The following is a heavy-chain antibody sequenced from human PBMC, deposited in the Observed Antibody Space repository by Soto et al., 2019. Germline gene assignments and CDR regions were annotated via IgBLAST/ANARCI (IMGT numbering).Heavy chain of an antibody. Sequence: EVQLLESGGGLVQPGGSLRLSCAASGFTFSDYAMSWVRQCPGKGLEWVSTISGSVGRPFYADSVKGRFTISRDNSKNTLYMQMNSLTAEDTAVYYCAKRAQIYDPGYYFDFWGQGTPVTVSS. CDR3: AKRAQIYDPGYYFDF. J-gene: IGHJ4*02. D-gene: IGHD5-12*01. CDR2: ISGSVGRP. CDR1: GFTFSDYA. V-gene: IGHV3-23*01.